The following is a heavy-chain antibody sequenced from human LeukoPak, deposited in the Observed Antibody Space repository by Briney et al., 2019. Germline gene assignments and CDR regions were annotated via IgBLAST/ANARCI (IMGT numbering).Heavy chain of an antibody. V-gene: IGHV4-59*01. J-gene: IGHJ3*02. CDR1: GGSISNYY. CDR2: TYYSGNT. D-gene: IGHD3-9*01. CDR3: ARSDFDWLLGAFDI. Sequence: PSETLSLTCTVSGGSISNYYWGWIRQSPGKGLESIGNTYYSGNTKYNPSLKSRVTISADTSKNQVSLKLSSVTAADTAVYYCARSDFDWLLGAFDIWGQGTMVTVSS.